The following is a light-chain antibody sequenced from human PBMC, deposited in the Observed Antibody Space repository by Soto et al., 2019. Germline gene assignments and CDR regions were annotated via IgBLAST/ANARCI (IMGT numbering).Light chain of an antibody. J-gene: IGKJ1*01. CDR1: QSVSSY. Sequence: EIVLTQSPATLSLSPGERATPSCRASQSVSSYLAWYQQKPGQAPRLLIYDASNRATGIPARFSGSGSGTDFTLTISSLAPEDFAVYYCQQYNNWPRTFGQGTKVDIK. CDR2: DAS. V-gene: IGKV3-11*01. CDR3: QQYNNWPRT.